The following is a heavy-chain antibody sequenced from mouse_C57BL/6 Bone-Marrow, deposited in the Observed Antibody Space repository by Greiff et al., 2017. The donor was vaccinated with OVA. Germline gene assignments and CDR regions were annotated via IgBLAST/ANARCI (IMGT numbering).Heavy chain of an antibody. CDR2: IYPGSGST. D-gene: IGHD2-4*01. CDR3: ARVGKGINYDYDVGAFAY. CDR1: GYTFTSYW. J-gene: IGHJ3*01. Sequence: QVQLQQPGAELVKPGASVKMSCKASGYTFTSYWITWVKQRPGQGLEWIGDIYPGSGSTNYTEKFKSKATLTVDTSSSTAYMQLSSLTSEDSAVYYCARVGKGINYDYDVGAFAYWGQGTLVTVSA. V-gene: IGHV1-55*01.